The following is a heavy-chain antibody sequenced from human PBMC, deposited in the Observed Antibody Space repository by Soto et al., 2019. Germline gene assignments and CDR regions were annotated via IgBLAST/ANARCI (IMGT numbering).Heavy chain of an antibody. CDR2: DYYIGNN. CDR1: GGSVGTGDYA. Sequence: QVQLQESGPGLVKPSQTLSLTCTVSGGSVGTGDYAWTWIRQAPGKDLEWLAYDYYIGNNYQNPSLKGRPSISVATSKNQFSMELRSVTAADTAVYYCAGERYRFWRGPFDLLGRGTLVTVSS. J-gene: IGHJ2*01. D-gene: IGHD3-3*01. CDR3: AGERYRFWRGPFDL. V-gene: IGHV4-30-4*01.